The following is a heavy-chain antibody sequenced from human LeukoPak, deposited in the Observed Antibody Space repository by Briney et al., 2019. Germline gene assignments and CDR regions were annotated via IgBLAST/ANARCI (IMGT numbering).Heavy chain of an antibody. D-gene: IGHD2-2*01. V-gene: IGHV1-69*04. CDR1: GGTFSSYA. Sequence: ASVKVSCKASGGTFSSYAISWVRQAPGQGLEWMGRIIPILGIANYAQKFQGRVTITADKSTSTAYMELSSLRSEDTAVYYCARERIVVVPGDYYYYGMDVWGQGTTVTVSS. CDR3: ARERIVVVPGDYYYYGMDV. CDR2: IIPILGIA. J-gene: IGHJ6*02.